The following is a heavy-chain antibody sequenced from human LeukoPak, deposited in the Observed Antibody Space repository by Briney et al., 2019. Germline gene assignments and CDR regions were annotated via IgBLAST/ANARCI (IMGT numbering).Heavy chain of an antibody. Sequence: ASVKVSCKASGYTFTSYDINWVRQATGQGLEWMGWMNPNSGNTSYAQKFQGRVTMTRNTSISTAYMELSSLRSEDMAVYYCARILWFGEYYFDYWGQGTLVTVSS. J-gene: IGHJ4*02. D-gene: IGHD3-10*01. V-gene: IGHV1-8*01. CDR3: ARILWFGEYYFDY. CDR2: MNPNSGNT. CDR1: GYTFTSYD.